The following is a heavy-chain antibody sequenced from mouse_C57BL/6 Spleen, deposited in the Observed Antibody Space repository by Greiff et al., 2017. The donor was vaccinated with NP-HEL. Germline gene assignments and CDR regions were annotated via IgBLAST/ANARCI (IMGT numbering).Heavy chain of an antibody. CDR3: ARHYEYGYVDV. J-gene: IGHJ1*03. V-gene: IGHV5-16*01. Sequence: EVHLVESEGGLVQPGSSMKLSCTASGFTFSDYYMAWVRQVPEKGLEWVANINYDGSSTYYLDSLKSRFIISRDNAKNILYLQMSSLKSEDTASYYCARHYEYGYVDVWGTGTTVTVSS. CDR2: INYDGSST. D-gene: IGHD2-4*01. CDR1: GFTFSDYY.